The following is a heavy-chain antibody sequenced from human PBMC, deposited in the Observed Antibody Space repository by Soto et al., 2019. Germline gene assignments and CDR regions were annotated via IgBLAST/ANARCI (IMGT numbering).Heavy chain of an antibody. J-gene: IGHJ6*03. D-gene: IGHD3-16*01. CDR3: ARAPARMAAANPYLYQLRAYYYYMDV. V-gene: IGHV3-66*01. CDR1: GFTVSSNY. CDR2: IYSGGST. Sequence: GGSLRLSCAASGFTVSSNYMSWVRQAPGKGLEWVSVIYSGGSTYYADSVKGRFTISRDNSKNTLYLQMNSLRAEDTAVYYCARAPARMAAANPYLYQLRAYYYYMDVWGKGTTVTVSS.